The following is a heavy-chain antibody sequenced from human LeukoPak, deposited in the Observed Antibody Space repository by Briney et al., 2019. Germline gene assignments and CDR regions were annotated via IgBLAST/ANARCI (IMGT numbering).Heavy chain of an antibody. CDR1: GFTFRNYG. J-gene: IGHJ4*02. V-gene: IGHV3-23*01. CDR3: AKPHDSSGS. Sequence: GGSLRLSCVASGFTFRNYGLHWVRQAPGKGLEWVSAISGSGGSTYYADSVKGRFTISRDNSKNTLYLQMNSLRAEDTAVYYCAKPHDSSGSWGQGTLVTVSS. CDR2: ISGSGGST. D-gene: IGHD3-22*01.